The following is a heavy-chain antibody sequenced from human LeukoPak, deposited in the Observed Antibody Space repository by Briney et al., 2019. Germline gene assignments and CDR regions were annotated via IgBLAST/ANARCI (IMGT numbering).Heavy chain of an antibody. Sequence: GGSLRLSCAASGFTFSSYSMNWVRQAPGKGLEWVSSISSSSSYIYYADSVKGRFTISRDNAKNSLYLQMNSLRAEDTAVYYCARDRGKWEPTNYFDYWGQGTLVTVSS. CDR1: GFTFSSYS. D-gene: IGHD1-26*01. J-gene: IGHJ4*02. CDR2: ISSSSSYI. CDR3: ARDRGKWEPTNYFDY. V-gene: IGHV3-21*01.